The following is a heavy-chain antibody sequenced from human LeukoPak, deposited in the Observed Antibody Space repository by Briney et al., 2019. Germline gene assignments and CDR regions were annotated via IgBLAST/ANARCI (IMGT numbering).Heavy chain of an antibody. Sequence: GGSLRLSCGASGFTFDDYWMSWVRQAPGKGLEWVSVIYSGGSTYYADSVKGRFTISRDNSKSTLYIQMNSLRAEDTAVYYCARAKPKNMVRGLIMRRESRYYFDYWGQGTLVTVSS. J-gene: IGHJ4*02. V-gene: IGHV3-53*01. D-gene: IGHD3-10*01. CDR3: ARAKPKNMVRGLIMRRESRYYFDY. CDR1: GFTFDDYW. CDR2: IYSGGST.